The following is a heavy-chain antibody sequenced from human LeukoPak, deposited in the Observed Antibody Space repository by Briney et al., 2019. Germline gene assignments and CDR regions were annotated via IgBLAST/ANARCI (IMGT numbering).Heavy chain of an antibody. CDR2: ISYDGSNK. D-gene: IGHD6-13*01. J-gene: IGHJ4*02. CDR1: GFTFSSYG. Sequence: PGGSLRLSCAASGFTFSSYGMHWVRQAPGKGLEWVAVISYDGSNKYYADSVKGRFTVSRDNSKNTVHLQMNSLRAEDTAVYYCARGGYTNNWSLWPYWGQGTLVTVSS. V-gene: IGHV3-30*03. CDR3: ARGGYTNNWSLWPY.